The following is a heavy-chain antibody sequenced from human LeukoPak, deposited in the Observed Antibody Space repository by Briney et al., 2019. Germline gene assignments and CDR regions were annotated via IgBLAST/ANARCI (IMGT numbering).Heavy chain of an antibody. CDR3: ARAAVTTWSLLPYYFDY. CDR1: GGSFSGYY. CDR2: INHSGST. D-gene: IGHD4-11*01. Sequence: SETLSLTCAVYGGSFSGYYWSWIRQPPGKGLEWIGVINHSGSTDYNPSLKSRVTISVDTSKNQFSLKLSSVTAAVTAVYYCARAAVTTWSLLPYYFDYWGQGTLVTVSS. J-gene: IGHJ4*02. V-gene: IGHV4-34*01.